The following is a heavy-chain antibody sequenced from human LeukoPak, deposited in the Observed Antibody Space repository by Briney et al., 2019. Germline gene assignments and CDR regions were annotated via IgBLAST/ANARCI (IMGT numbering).Heavy chain of an antibody. CDR3: ARNELLSYYFMDV. V-gene: IGHV3-53*01. Sequence: PGGSLRLSCAASGFTVSSNYMSWVRQAPGKGLEWVSVIYSGGSTYYADSVKGRFTISRDNAKNSLYLQMNSLRAEDTAVYYCARNELLSYYFMDVWGKGTLVTVSS. J-gene: IGHJ6*03. CDR2: IYSGGST. D-gene: IGHD1-1*01. CDR1: GFTVSSNY.